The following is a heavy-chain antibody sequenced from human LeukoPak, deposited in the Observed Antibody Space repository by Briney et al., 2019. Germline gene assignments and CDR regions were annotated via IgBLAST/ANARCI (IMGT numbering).Heavy chain of an antibody. CDR3: ARDPRGVYYFDY. Sequence: QPGRSLRLSCAASGFTFSSYAMHWVRQAPGKGLERVAVMSYDGSNKYYADSVKGRFTISRDNSKNTLYLQMNSLRAEDTAVYYCARDPRGVYYFDYWGQGTLVTVSS. J-gene: IGHJ4*02. CDR2: MSYDGSNK. CDR1: GFTFSSYA. D-gene: IGHD3-10*01. V-gene: IGHV3-30-3*01.